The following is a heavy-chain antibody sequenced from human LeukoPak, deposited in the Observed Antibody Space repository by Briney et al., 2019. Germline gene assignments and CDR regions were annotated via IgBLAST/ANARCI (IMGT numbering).Heavy chain of an antibody. Sequence: GRSLRLSCAASGFTFSSYGMHWVRQAPGKGREWVAVISYDGSNKYYADSVKGRFTISRDNSKNTLYLQMNSLRAEDTAVYYCAKDGQRFLEWLLPNWFDPWGQGTLVTVSS. CDR2: ISYDGSNK. CDR3: AKDGQRFLEWLLPNWFDP. CDR1: GFTFSSYG. D-gene: IGHD3-3*01. V-gene: IGHV3-30*18. J-gene: IGHJ5*02.